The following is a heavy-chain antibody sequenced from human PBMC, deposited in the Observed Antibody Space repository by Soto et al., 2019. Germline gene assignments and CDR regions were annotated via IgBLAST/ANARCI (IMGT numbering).Heavy chain of an antibody. Sequence: PGKGLEYVSGISSNGVGTYYANTVQGRFTISRDNSKNTVYLQMGSQRPEDMAVYYRARRARPDFYYMDVWGKGTTVTVSS. D-gene: IGHD6-6*01. V-gene: IGHV3-64*01. CDR2: ISSNGVGT. CDR3: ARRARPDFYYMDV. J-gene: IGHJ6*03.